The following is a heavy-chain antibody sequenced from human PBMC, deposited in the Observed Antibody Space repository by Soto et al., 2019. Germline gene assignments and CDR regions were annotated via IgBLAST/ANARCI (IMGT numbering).Heavy chain of an antibody. D-gene: IGHD6-13*01. J-gene: IGHJ6*02. Sequence: TSETLSLTCAVYGGSFSGYYWSWIRQPPGKGLEWIGEINHSGSTNYNPSLKSRVTISVDTSKNQFSLKLSSVTAADTAVYYCARALTGIAAAGTIYYYYGMDVWGQGTTVTVSS. V-gene: IGHV4-34*01. CDR2: INHSGST. CDR1: GGSFSGYY. CDR3: ARALTGIAAAGTIYYYYGMDV.